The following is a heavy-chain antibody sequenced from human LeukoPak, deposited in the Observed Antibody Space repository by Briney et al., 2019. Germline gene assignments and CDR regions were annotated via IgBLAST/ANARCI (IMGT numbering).Heavy chain of an antibody. CDR1: GGSFGRYA. J-gene: IGHJ4*02. D-gene: IGHD5-18*01. Sequence: SVKVSCKAPGGSFGRYAIGWVRQAPGQGLEWMGGIVPILGTANYAQKLQGRVTITADDSTGTAYMELTSLRSADTAVYYCARSQGYSYGSSYWGQGTLVTVSS. CDR2: IVPILGTA. V-gene: IGHV1-69*13. CDR3: ARSQGYSYGSSY.